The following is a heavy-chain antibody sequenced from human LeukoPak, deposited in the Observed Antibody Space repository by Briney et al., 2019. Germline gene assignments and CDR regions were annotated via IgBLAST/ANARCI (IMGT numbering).Heavy chain of an antibody. D-gene: IGHD4-23*01. Sequence: GGSLRLSCAVSGFTVSGNYMSWVRQAPGKGLEWVSFIYSGGTTYYADSVKGRFTISRDNSKNTLYLQMNSLRAEDTAVYYCARRAGGYSHPYDYWGQGILVTVSS. J-gene: IGHJ4*02. CDR2: IYSGGTT. CDR1: GFTVSGNY. V-gene: IGHV3-53*01. CDR3: ARRAGGYSHPYDY.